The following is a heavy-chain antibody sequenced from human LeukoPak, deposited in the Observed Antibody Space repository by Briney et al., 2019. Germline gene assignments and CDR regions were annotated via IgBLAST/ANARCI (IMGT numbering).Heavy chain of an antibody. Sequence: GRSLRLSCAASGFTFRSYDMYWVRQAPGRGLEWVAVIGYDGNNKYYGDSVKGRFTITRDNSKNTVYVQMSSLRAEDTAVYYCARGGGSGYGYYYGLDVWGQGTTVTVSS. V-gene: IGHV3-30*03. CDR1: GFTFRSYD. D-gene: IGHD5-12*01. J-gene: IGHJ6*02. CDR2: IGYDGNNK. CDR3: ARGGGSGYGYYYGLDV.